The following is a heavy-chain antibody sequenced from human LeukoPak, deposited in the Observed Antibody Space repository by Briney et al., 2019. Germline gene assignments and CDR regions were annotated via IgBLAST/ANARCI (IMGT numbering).Heavy chain of an antibody. CDR1: GGSFSGYY. CDR3: ARRLGYYDFWSGYSAPNYYYMDV. V-gene: IGHV4-34*01. J-gene: IGHJ6*03. D-gene: IGHD3-3*01. Sequence: SEPLSLTCAVYGGSFSGYYWSWIRQPPGKGLEWIGEINHSGSTNYNPSLKSRVTISVDTSKNQFSLKLSSVTAADTDVYYCARRLGYYDFWSGYSAPNYYYMDVWGKGTTVTVSS. CDR2: INHSGST.